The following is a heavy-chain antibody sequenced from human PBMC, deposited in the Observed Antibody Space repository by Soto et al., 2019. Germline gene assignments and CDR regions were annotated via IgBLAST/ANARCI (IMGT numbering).Heavy chain of an antibody. J-gene: IGHJ4*02. V-gene: IGHV1-18*01. CDR2: ISAYNGNT. CDR1: GYTFTSYG. CDR3: AIESSSWYRRREDY. Sequence: QVQLVQSGAEVKKPGASVKVSCKASGYTFTSYGISWVRQAPGPGLEWMGWISAYNGNTNYAQKLQGRVTMTTDTSTSTAYMEVRSLRSEDTAVYYGAIESSSWYRRREDYWGQGTLVTLSS. D-gene: IGHD6-13*01.